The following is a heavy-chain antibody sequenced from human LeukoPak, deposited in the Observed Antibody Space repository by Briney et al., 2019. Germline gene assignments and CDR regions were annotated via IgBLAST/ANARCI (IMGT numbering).Heavy chain of an antibody. J-gene: IGHJ4*02. CDR1: GFTFSNNW. V-gene: IGHV3-74*01. CDR3: ARDPPAVSINTYA. D-gene: IGHD2-8*01. CDR2: INRDGSST. Sequence: GGSLRLSCAASGFTFSNNWVEWVRQPPGKGLVWVSRINRDGSSTNYADSVKGRFTISRDNAKNTLYLQMNSLRAEDTAVYYCARDPPAVSINTYAWGQGTLVTVSS.